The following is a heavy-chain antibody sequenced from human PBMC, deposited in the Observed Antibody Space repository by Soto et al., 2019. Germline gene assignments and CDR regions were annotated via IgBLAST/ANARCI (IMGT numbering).Heavy chain of an antibody. CDR1: GFTFSSYA. D-gene: IGHD3-9*01. Sequence: PVGSLRLSCAASGFTFSSYAMSWVRQAPGKGLEWVSAISGSGGSTYYADSVKGRFTITRDNSKNTLYLQMNSLRAEDTAVYYCAKDEPYYDILTGYYRADAFDIWGQGTTVTVSS. CDR2: ISGSGGST. J-gene: IGHJ3*02. V-gene: IGHV3-23*01. CDR3: AKDEPYYDILTGYYRADAFDI.